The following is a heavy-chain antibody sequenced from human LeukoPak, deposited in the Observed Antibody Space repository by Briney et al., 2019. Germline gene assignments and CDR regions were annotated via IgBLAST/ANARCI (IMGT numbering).Heavy chain of an antibody. J-gene: IGHJ4*02. D-gene: IGHD6-13*01. V-gene: IGHV4-34*01. CDR1: GGSFSGYY. CDR2: INHSGST. CDR3: AREGGRIAAAGTRYGAFDY. Sequence: SETLSLTCAVYGGSFSGYYWSWIRQPPGKGLEWIGEINHSGSTNYNPSLKSRVTISVDTSKNQFSLKLSSVTAADTAVYYCAREGGRIAAAGTRYGAFDYWGQGTPVTVSS.